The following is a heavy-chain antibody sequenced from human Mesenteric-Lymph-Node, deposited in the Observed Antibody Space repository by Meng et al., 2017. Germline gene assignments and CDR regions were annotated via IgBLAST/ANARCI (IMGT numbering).Heavy chain of an antibody. Sequence: GESLKISCGASGFSFSSYWLFWVRQAPGKGLEWVANIRQDGSEKNYVDSVKGRFTISRDNAKNSLYLQMNSPRVEDTAVYYCVTTSRSIPFDYWGQGTLVTVSS. CDR2: IRQDGSEK. D-gene: IGHD1-1*01. J-gene: IGHJ4*02. V-gene: IGHV3-7*01. CDR1: GFSFSSYW. CDR3: VTTSRSIPFDY.